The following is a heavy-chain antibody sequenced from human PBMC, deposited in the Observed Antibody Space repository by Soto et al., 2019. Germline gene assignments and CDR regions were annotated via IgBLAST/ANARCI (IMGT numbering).Heavy chain of an antibody. CDR3: ARSIPPFINDSNNPFDY. V-gene: IGHV1-3*01. D-gene: IGHD3-22*01. Sequence: QAHLVQSGAEVKKPGASVKVSCKASGYTFSMYIIHWVRQAPGQRLEWMGWIHAGSGDTKYSRKFQGRVTISRDTFASTVYMQLSGLRSEDTAVYYCARSIPPFINDSNNPFDYWGQGALVTVSS. CDR2: IHAGSGDT. CDR1: GYTFSMYI. J-gene: IGHJ4*02.